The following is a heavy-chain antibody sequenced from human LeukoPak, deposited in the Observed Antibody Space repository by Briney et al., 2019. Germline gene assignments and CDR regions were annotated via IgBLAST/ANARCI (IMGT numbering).Heavy chain of an antibody. CDR1: GGSISSSSYY. Sequence: SETLSLTCTVPGGSISSSSYYWGWIRQPPGKGLEWIGSIYYSGSTYYNPSLKSRVTISVDTSKNQFSLKLSSVTAADTAVYYCARHRYYYRSGSYYGAPYYMDVWGKGTTVTISS. CDR3: ARHRYYYRSGSYYGAPYYMDV. CDR2: IYYSGST. V-gene: IGHV4-39*01. J-gene: IGHJ6*03. D-gene: IGHD3-10*01.